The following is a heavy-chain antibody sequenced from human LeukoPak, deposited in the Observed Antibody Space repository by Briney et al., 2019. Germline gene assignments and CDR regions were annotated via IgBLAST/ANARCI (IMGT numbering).Heavy chain of an antibody. CDR3: ARDYGGFTRVDAFDI. CDR2: INPNSGGT. D-gene: IGHD4/OR15-4a*01. V-gene: IGHV1-2*02. Sequence: ASVKVSCKASGYTFTGYYMHWVRQAPGQGLEWMGWINPNSGGTNYAQKFQGRVTMTRDTSISTAYMELSRLRSDDTAVYYCARDYGGFTRVDAFDIWGQGTMVTVSS. J-gene: IGHJ3*02. CDR1: GYTFTGYY.